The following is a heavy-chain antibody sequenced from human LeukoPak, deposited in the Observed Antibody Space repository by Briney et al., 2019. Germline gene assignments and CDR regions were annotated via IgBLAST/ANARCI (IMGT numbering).Heavy chain of an antibody. J-gene: IGHJ4*02. V-gene: IGHV4-59*08. CDR2: IYYSGST. Sequence: PSETLSLTCSVSVGSMNSYYWSWIRQSPGKGLEWIGYIYYSGSTNYNPSLKSRVTISVDTSKNQFSLKLSSVTAADTAVYYCARHVWLQPFDHWGQGTLVTVSS. CDR3: ARHVWLQPFDH. CDR1: VGSMNSYY. D-gene: IGHD3-9*01.